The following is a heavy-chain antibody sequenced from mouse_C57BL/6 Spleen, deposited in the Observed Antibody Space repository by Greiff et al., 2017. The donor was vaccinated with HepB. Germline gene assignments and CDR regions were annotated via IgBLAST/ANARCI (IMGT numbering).Heavy chain of an antibody. Sequence: QVQLQQPGAELVKPGASVKLSCKASGYTFTSYWMHWVKQRPGQGLEWIGMIHPNSGSTNYNEKFKSKATLTVDKSSSTAYMQLSSLTSADSAVYYCARGRTGNPFAYWGQGTLVTVSA. D-gene: IGHD4-1*01. CDR3: ARGRTGNPFAY. J-gene: IGHJ3*01. CDR1: GYTFTSYW. CDR2: IHPNSGST. V-gene: IGHV1-64*01.